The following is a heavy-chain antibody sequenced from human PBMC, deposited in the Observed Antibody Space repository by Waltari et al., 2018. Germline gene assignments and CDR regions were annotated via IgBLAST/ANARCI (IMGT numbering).Heavy chain of an antibody. CDR2: INHSGST. Sequence: QVQLQQWGAGLLKPSETLSLTCAVYGGSFSGYYWSWIRQPPGKGLEWIGEINHSGSTNYNPSLKSRVTISVDTSKNQFSLKLSSVTAADTAVYYCARAVDTEMATISGGFDYWGQGTLVTVSS. J-gene: IGHJ4*02. D-gene: IGHD5-12*01. V-gene: IGHV4-34*01. CDR3: ARAVDTEMATISGGFDY. CDR1: GGSFSGYY.